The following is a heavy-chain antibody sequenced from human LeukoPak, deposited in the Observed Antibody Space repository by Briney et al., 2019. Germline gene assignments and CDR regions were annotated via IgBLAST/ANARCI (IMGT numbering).Heavy chain of an antibody. V-gene: IGHV1-2*02. CDR2: INPNSGGT. D-gene: IGHD3-10*01. J-gene: IGHJ3*02. CDR1: GYTFTGYY. Sequence: ASVKVSCKASGYTFTGYYMHWVRQAPGQGLEWMGWINPNSGGTNYAQKFQGRVTMPRDTSISTAYMELSRLRSDDTAVYYCASPAPGYYGSGSYHPFAIWGQGTMVTVSS. CDR3: ASPAPGYYGSGSYHPFAI.